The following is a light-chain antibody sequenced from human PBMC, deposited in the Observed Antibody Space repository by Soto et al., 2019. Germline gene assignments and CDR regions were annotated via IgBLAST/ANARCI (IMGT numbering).Light chain of an antibody. V-gene: IGKV1-33*01. Sequence: DIQMTQSPSSLSASVGDRVTITCQASHDITSYLNWYQHKPGKAPKLLIYDASNWAAGVPSRFSGSGSETDFTFTISSLQPEDVAAYYCQKCDYLPIFGPGTTVDFK. CDR2: DAS. J-gene: IGKJ3*01. CDR3: QKCDYLPI. CDR1: HDITSY.